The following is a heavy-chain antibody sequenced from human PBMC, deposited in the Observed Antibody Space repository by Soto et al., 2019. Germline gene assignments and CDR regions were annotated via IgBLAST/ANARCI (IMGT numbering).Heavy chain of an antibody. V-gene: IGHV1-8*01. D-gene: IGHD3-10*01. Sequence: ASVKVSFKASGYTFTSYDINWVRQATGQGLEWMGWVNPNSGNTGYAQKFQGRVTMTRNTSISTAYMELSSLRSEDTAVYYCARGLVLWFGELSGYWGQGTLVTVSS. J-gene: IGHJ4*02. CDR1: GYTFTSYD. CDR2: VNPNSGNT. CDR3: ARGLVLWFGELSGY.